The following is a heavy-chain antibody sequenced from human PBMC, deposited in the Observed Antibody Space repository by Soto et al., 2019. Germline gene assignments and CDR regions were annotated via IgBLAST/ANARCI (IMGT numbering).Heavy chain of an antibody. CDR2: IISMIGTA. CDR1: GGTFSNYA. D-gene: IGHD1-26*01. V-gene: IGHV1-69*01. CDR3: ARVRSGTYFGVYYNGMDV. J-gene: IGHJ6*02. Sequence: QVQLVQSASEVKKPGSSAKVSCKASGGTFSNYAFSWVRQAPGQGLEWMGGIISMIGTANYAEKFQGRVTITADESTSTVYMELSRLRSEDTALYYCARVRSGTYFGVYYNGMDVWGQGTAVTVSS.